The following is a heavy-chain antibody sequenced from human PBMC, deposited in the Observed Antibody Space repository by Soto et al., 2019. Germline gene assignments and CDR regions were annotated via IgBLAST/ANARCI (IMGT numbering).Heavy chain of an antibody. D-gene: IGHD3-3*01. Sequence: GGSLRLSCAASGFTFSSYAMHWVRQAPGKGLEWVAVISYDGSNKYYADSVKGRFTISRDNSKNTLYLQMNSLRAEDTAVYYCARRKSVVIIPSYYYYGMDVWGQGTTVTV. CDR3: ARRKSVVIIPSYYYYGMDV. J-gene: IGHJ6*02. V-gene: IGHV3-30-3*01. CDR1: GFTFSSYA. CDR2: ISYDGSNK.